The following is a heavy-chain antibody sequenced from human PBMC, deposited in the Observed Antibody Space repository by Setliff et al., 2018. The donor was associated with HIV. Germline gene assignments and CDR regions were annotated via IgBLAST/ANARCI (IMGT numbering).Heavy chain of an antibody. Sequence: PSETLSLTCTVSGGSASNSRYYWAWIRQPPGKGLEYIGSIHYNERTYYNPSLKSRVAISIDTSKNQFSLKLTSVTAADAAIYYCVASSSWSCRLNYWGQGTLVTVSS. CDR2: IHYNERT. J-gene: IGHJ4*02. V-gene: IGHV4-39*01. D-gene: IGHD2-2*01. CDR1: GGSASNSRYY. CDR3: VASSSWSCRLNY.